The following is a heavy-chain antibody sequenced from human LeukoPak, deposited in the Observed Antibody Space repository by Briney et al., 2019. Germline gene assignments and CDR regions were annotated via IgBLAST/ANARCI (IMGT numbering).Heavy chain of an antibody. CDR2: INSDGSST. CDR3: ARVTYYYDSGGYYYEYFQH. CDR1: GFTFDDYA. V-gene: IGHV3-74*01. J-gene: IGHJ1*01. Sequence: GGSLRLSCAASGFTFDDYAMHWVRQAPGKGLVWVSRINSDGSSTSYADSVKGRFTISRDNAKNTLYLQMNSLRAEDTAVYYCARVTYYYDSGGYYYEYFQHWGQGTLVTVSS. D-gene: IGHD3-22*01.